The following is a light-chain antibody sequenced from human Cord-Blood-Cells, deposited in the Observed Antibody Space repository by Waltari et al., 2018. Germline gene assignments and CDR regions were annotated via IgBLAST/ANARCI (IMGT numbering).Light chain of an antibody. J-gene: IGLJ2*01. CDR3: QSYDSSNRGV. CDR1: SGSLASNY. Sequence: NFMLTQPHSVSESPGKTVTISCTGSSGSLASNYVQWYPQRPGSAPTTVIYEDNQRPSGVPDRFSGSIDSSSNSASLTISGLKTEDEADYYCQSYDSSNRGVFGGGTKLTVL. V-gene: IGLV6-57*02. CDR2: EDN.